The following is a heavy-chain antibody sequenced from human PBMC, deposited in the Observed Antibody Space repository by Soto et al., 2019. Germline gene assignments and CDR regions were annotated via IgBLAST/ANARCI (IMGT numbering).Heavy chain of an antibody. CDR1: GFTFSSYG. D-gene: IGHD4-17*01. V-gene: IGHV3-30*18. CDR2: ISYDGSNK. J-gene: IGHJ3*02. Sequence: GGSLRLSCAASGFTFSSYGMHWVRQAPGKGLEWVAVISYDGSNKYYADSVKGRFTISRDNSKNTLYLQMYSLRAEDTAVYYCAKDQDYGDYAYAFDIWGQGTMVTV. CDR3: AKDQDYGDYAYAFDI.